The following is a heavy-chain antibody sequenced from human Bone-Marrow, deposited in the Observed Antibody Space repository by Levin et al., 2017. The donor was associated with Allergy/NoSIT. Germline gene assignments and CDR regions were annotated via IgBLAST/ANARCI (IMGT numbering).Heavy chain of an antibody. D-gene: IGHD1-26*01. CDR1: GFSFTSFW. CDR3: ARRSIVGATLNYYYGMDV. Sequence: ASVKVSCKGSGFSFTSFWISWVRQMPGKGLEWMGMIDPSDSFTNYNPSFQGHVTISADKSISTAYLQWSSLQASDTAMYYCARRSIVGATLNYYYGMDVWGQGTTVAVSS. V-gene: IGHV5-10-1*01. J-gene: IGHJ6*02. CDR2: IDPSDSFT.